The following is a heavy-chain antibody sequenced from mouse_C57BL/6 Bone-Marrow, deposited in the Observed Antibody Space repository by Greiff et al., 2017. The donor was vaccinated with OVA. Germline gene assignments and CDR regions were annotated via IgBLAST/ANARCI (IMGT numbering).Heavy chain of an antibody. Sequence: VMLVESGAELVRPGASVKLSCKASGYTFTDYYINWVKQRPGQGLEWIARIYPGSGNTYYNEKFKGKATLTAEKSSSTAYMQLSSLTSEDSAVYFCARWGSPYYFDYWGQGTTLTVSS. CDR2: IYPGSGNT. V-gene: IGHV1-76*01. J-gene: IGHJ2*01. D-gene: IGHD1-1*02. CDR1: GYTFTDYY. CDR3: ARWGSPYYFDY.